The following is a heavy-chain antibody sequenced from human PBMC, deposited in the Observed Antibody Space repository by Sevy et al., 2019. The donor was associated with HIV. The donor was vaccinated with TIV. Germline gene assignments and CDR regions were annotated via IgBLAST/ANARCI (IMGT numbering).Heavy chain of an antibody. CDR3: ARYEEDTSMVNAFDI. CDR2: ISISGIYI. V-gene: IGHV3-21*06. CDR1: GFTFSNYN. D-gene: IGHD5-18*01. Sequence: GGSLRLSCAASGFTFSNYNMNWVRQAPGKGLEWVSSISISGIYIHYADSVKGRFTISRDNAKNSLYLQMNTRRAEDTAVYYWARYEEDTSMVNAFDIWGQGTMVTVSS. J-gene: IGHJ3*02.